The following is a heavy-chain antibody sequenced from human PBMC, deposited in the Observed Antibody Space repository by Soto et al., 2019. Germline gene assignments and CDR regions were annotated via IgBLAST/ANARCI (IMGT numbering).Heavy chain of an antibody. Sequence: EVQLVESGGGQVKPGGSLRLSCAASGFTFSSYSMNWVRQAPGKGLEWVSSISSSSSYIYYADSVKGRFTISRDNAKNSLYLQMNSLRAEDTAVYYCARDGPKAVANAFDIWGQGTMVTVSS. CDR1: GFTFSSYS. D-gene: IGHD6-19*01. CDR2: ISSSSSYI. J-gene: IGHJ3*02. V-gene: IGHV3-21*01. CDR3: ARDGPKAVANAFDI.